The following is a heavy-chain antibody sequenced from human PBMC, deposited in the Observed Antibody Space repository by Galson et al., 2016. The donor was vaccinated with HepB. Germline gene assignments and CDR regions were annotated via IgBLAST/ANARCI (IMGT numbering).Heavy chain of an antibody. Sequence: LRLSCAASGFTFNTYNMNWVRQTPGKGLELVSSITSSSSYIYYTDSVKGRFTISRDNAKNSLYLQMNSLRAEDTAVYYCARDLSSSWFPFDYWGQGTLVTVSS. V-gene: IGHV3-21*01. CDR3: ARDLSSSWFPFDY. J-gene: IGHJ4*02. CDR2: ITSSSSYI. D-gene: IGHD6-13*01. CDR1: GFTFNTYN.